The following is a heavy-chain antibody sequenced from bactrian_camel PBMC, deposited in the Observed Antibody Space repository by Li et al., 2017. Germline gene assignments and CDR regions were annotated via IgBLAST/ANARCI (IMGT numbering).Heavy chain of an antibody. CDR2: IYSDGSNT. Sequence: QVQLVESGGGSVQAGGSLRLSCAASGFTFSNYWIYWVRQAPGRGLEWVSGIYSDGSNTYYADSVKGRFTISRDNAKNMVYLQMNSLMSEDTALYYCTTGSFGYWGQGTQVTVS. J-gene: IGHJ6*01. CDR3: TTGSFGY. D-gene: IGHD5*01. V-gene: IGHV3S6*01. CDR1: GFTFSNYW.